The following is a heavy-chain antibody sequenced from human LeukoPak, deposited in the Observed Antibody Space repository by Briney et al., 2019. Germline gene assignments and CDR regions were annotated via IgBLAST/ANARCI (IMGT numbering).Heavy chain of an antibody. Sequence: SETLSRTCTVSGGSISSSSYYWGWIRQPPGKGLEWIGSIYYSGSTYYNPSLKSRVTISVDTSKNQFSLKLSSVTAADTAVYYCARHFSPLPIVVVPAAIDYWGQGTLVTVSS. CDR1: GGSISSSSYY. D-gene: IGHD2-2*01. V-gene: IGHV4-39*01. CDR3: ARHFSPLPIVVVPAAIDY. CDR2: IYYSGST. J-gene: IGHJ4*02.